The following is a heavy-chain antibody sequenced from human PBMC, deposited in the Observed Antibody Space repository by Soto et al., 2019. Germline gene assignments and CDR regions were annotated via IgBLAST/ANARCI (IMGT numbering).Heavy chain of an antibody. CDR3: ARLSGTYGMDV. D-gene: IGHD1-1*01. J-gene: IGHJ6*02. CDR2: IYPDDSDT. V-gene: IGHV5-51*01. Sequence: LGESLKISCKHSGFNFPTFWIAWVRQMPGKGLEWMGTIYPDDSDTRYSPSFQGQVTISADKSIQTAYLQWGSLKASDTAMYYCARLSGTYGMDVWGQGTTVTVSS. CDR1: GFNFPTFW.